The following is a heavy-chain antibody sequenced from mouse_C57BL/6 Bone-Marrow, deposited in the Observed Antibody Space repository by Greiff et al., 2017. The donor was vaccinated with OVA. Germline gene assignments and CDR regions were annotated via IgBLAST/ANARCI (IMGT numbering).Heavy chain of an antibody. CDR3: VRGNPFAY. CDR2: IRSKRSNYAT. Sequence: VQLQQSGGGLVQPKGSLKLSCAASGFTFNTYAMPWVRPAPGKGLEWVALIRSKRSNYATYYADSVKDRFTISRDDSQRMLYLQMNNLKTEDTAMYYCVRGNPFAYWGQGTLVTVSA. V-gene: IGHV10-3*01. D-gene: IGHD2-1*01. J-gene: IGHJ3*01. CDR1: GFTFNTYA.